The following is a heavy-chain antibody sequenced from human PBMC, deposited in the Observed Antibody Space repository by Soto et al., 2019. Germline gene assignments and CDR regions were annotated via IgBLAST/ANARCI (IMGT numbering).Heavy chain of an antibody. D-gene: IGHD6-6*01. V-gene: IGHV1-2*04. J-gene: IGHJ4*02. CDR3: ARQVSGAARPIDY. CDR1: GYTFTGYY. CDR2: INPNSGDT. Sequence: ASVKVSCKASGYTFTGYYMHWVRQAPGQGLEWMGWINPNSGDTNYAQKFQGWVTMTRDTSISTAYMELSSLRSEDTAVYYCARQVSGAARPIDYWGQGTLVTVSS.